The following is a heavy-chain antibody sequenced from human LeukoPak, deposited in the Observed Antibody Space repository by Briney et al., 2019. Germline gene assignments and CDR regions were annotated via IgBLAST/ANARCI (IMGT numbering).Heavy chain of an antibody. CDR2: VHYSGST. CDR1: GGSISSYY. CDR3: ARARYGSGSYHFMDV. D-gene: IGHD3-10*01. J-gene: IGHJ4*02. V-gene: IGHV4-59*12. Sequence: PSETLSLTCTVSGGSISSYYWSWIRQPPGKGLEWIGYVHYSGSTNYNPSLKSRVTMSVATSKNQLSLRLSSVTAADTAVYYCARARYGSGSYHFMDVWGQGTLVTVSS.